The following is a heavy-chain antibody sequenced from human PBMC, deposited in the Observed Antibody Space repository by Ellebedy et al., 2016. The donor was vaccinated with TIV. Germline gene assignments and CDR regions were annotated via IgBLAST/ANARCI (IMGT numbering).Heavy chain of an antibody. J-gene: IGHJ3*02. CDR3: AKPMGPGGRFDAFDI. Sequence: GESLKISXAASGFTFSNYAMSWVRQAPGKGLEWVSAITGIGTSTYYGDSVKGRFTISRDNSKNTLSLQMNSLRADDTAIYYCAKPMGPGGRFDAFDIWGQGTLVTVSS. D-gene: IGHD3-16*01. CDR2: ITGIGTST. V-gene: IGHV3-23*01. CDR1: GFTFSNYA.